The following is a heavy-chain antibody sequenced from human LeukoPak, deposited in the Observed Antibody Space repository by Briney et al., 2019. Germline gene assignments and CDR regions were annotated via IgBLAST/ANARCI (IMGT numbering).Heavy chain of an antibody. J-gene: IGHJ4*02. V-gene: IGHV3-21*01. CDR3: ASSPSGYDLDY. CDR1: GFTFSSYS. D-gene: IGHD5-12*01. CDR2: ISSSSSYI. Sequence: GGSLRLSCAASGFTFSSYSMNWVRQAPGKGLEWVSSISSSSSYIYYADSVKGRFTISRDNAKSSLYLQMNSLRAEDTAVYYCASSPSGYDLDYWGQGTLVTVSS.